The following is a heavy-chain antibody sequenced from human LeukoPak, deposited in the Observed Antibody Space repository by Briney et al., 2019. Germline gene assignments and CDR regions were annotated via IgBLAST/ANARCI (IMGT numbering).Heavy chain of an antibody. CDR1: GFTFSTYV. V-gene: IGHV3-64D*06. CDR2: ISRNGDNT. Sequence: GGSLRLSCSVSGFTFSTYVMHWVRQAPGKGLEYVSAISRNGDNTYYADSVKGRFTISRDNSKNTLYLQMSSLRADDTAVYYCVRGTGYWGQGTLATVSS. CDR3: VRGTGY. J-gene: IGHJ4*02.